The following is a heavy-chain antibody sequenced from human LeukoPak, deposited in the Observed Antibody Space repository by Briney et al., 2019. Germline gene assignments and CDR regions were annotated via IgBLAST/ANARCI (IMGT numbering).Heavy chain of an antibody. V-gene: IGHV3-15*07. CDR2: IKSKTDGGTT. Sequence: GGSLRLSCAASGSTFSNAWMNWVRQAPGKGLEWVGRIKSKTDGGTTDYAAPVKGRFTISRDDSKNTLYLQMNSLKTEDTAVYYCSTTYYYDSSEGYWGQGTLVTVSS. J-gene: IGHJ4*02. CDR1: GSTFSNAW. CDR3: STTYYYDSSEGY. D-gene: IGHD3-22*01.